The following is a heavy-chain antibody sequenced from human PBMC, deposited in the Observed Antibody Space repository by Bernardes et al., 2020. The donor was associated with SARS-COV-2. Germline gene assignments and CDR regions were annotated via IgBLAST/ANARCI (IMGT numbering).Heavy chain of an antibody. Sequence: SLIRSCAASGFTFSTFWMTWVRQAPGKGLEWVANINQDGSETFYVDSVKGRFTISRDNAKNSLFMEMNTLRAEDTAVYYCARIYSTSSFDFDYWGQGTLVTVSS. CDR2: INQDGSET. CDR3: ARIYSTSSFDFDY. J-gene: IGHJ4*02. D-gene: IGHD6-6*01. CDR1: GFTFSTFW. V-gene: IGHV3-7*01.